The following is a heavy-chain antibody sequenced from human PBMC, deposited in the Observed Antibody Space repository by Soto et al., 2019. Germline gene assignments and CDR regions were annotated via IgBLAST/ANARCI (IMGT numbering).Heavy chain of an antibody. CDR2: ISSRSSTI. CDR3: ARDRVVAVTAGDYYGMDV. CDR1: GFTFSSYS. Sequence: EVQLVESGGVLAQPGGSLRLYCAASGFTFSSYSMNWVRQAPGKGLAWVAYISSRSSTIYYADSVRGRFTISRDDAENSLSLQMNSMRAEDTAVYYCARDRVVAVTAGDYYGMDVWGQGTTVTVS. D-gene: IGHD2-21*02. J-gene: IGHJ6*02. V-gene: IGHV3-48*01.